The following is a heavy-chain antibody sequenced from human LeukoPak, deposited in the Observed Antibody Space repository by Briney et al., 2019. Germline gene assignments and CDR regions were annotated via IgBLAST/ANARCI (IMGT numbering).Heavy chain of an antibody. V-gene: IGHV1-69*04. CDR1: GGTFSTSA. D-gene: IGHD3-22*01. CDR3: ARGVNDYDSSGYYPLDY. CDR2: IIPFLNIA. J-gene: IGHJ4*02. Sequence: SVKVSCKASGGTFSTSAINWVRQAPGQGLEWMGRIIPFLNIAIYTQKFHGRVTITADKSTSTGYMELSSLRSEDTAVYYCARGVNDYDSSGYYPLDYWGQGTLVTVSS.